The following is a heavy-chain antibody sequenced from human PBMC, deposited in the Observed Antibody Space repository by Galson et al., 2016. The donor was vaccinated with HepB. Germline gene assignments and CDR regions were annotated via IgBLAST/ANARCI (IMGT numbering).Heavy chain of an antibody. CDR2: IYSGGAT. V-gene: IGHV3-53*05. CDR3: ARGRVGSTTAFDS. CDR1: GFTVTRSY. Sequence: SLRLSCAASGFTVTRSYMSWVRQAPGQGLEWVSVIYSGGATYYTDSVGGRFTISRDDSKNKTFLQMDSLRPKDTAADYCARGRVGSTTAFDSWGQGALVAVAS. D-gene: IGHD1-26*01. J-gene: IGHJ4*02.